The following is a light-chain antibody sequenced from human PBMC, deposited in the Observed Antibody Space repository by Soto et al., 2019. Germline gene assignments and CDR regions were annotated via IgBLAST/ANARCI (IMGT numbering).Light chain of an antibody. Sequence: EIVMTQSPATLSVSPGETATLSCRASQSVSSNLAWYQQKPGQAPRLLIYGASTRATGIPARFSGSGSGTEFTLTVSSLQSEDFAVYYCQQYNPWPPWTFGQGTKVDIK. CDR3: QQYNPWPPWT. J-gene: IGKJ1*01. CDR2: GAS. V-gene: IGKV3-15*01. CDR1: QSVSSN.